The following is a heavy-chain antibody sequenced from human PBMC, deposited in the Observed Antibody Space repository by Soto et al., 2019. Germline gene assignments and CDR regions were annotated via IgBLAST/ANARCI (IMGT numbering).Heavy chain of an antibody. CDR2: IYYSGST. J-gene: IGHJ4*02. V-gene: IGHV4-31*03. Sequence: ASETLSLTCTVSGGSISSGGYYWSWIRQHPGKGLEWIGYIYYSGSTYYNPSLKSRVTISVDTTKNQFSLKLSSVTAADTAVYYCARVAGLQFILDYWGQGTLVTVSS. D-gene: IGHD4-4*01. CDR1: GGSISSGGYY. CDR3: ARVAGLQFILDY.